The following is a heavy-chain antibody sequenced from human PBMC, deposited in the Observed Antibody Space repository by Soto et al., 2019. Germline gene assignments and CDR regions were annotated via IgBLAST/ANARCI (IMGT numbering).Heavy chain of an antibody. V-gene: IGHV3-23*01. D-gene: IGHD3-10*02. CDR1: GFTFSSYA. CDR3: AKCSDYSYYCMDV. CDR2: ISGSGAGT. Sequence: GGSLRLSCAASGFTFSSYAMSWVRQAPGKGLEWVSAISGSGAGTYYADSVKGRFTISRDNAKNTLYLQMNSLRAEDTAVYYCAKCSDYSYYCMDVWDKGTTVTVSS. J-gene: IGHJ6*03.